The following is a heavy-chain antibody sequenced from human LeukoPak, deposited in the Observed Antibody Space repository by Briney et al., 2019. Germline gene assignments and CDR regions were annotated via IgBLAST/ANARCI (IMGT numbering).Heavy chain of an antibody. V-gene: IGHV3-23*01. J-gene: IGHJ3*02. CDR1: GFTFSSYA. CDR2: ISGSGGST. D-gene: IGHD3-22*01. CDR3: AKAQYYYDSGGDHDAFDI. Sequence: GGSLRLSCAASGFTFSSYAMSWVRQAPGKGLEWVSAISGSGGSTYYADSVKGRFTISRDNSKNTLYLQMNSLRAEDTAVYYCAKAQYYYDSGGDHDAFDIWGQGTMVTVSS.